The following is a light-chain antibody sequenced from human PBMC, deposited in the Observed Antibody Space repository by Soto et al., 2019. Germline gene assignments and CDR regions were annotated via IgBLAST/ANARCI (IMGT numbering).Light chain of an antibody. CDR2: GAS. CDR3: QQYGSSPFT. J-gene: IGKJ5*01. V-gene: IGKV3-20*01. CDR1: QSVSNK. Sequence: EIVLTQSPATLSVSPGETVSLSCRASQSVSNKLAWFQQKPGQAPRLLIYGASNRATGIPDRFSGSGSGTDFTLTISRLEPEDFQVYYCQQYGSSPFTFGQGTRLEIK.